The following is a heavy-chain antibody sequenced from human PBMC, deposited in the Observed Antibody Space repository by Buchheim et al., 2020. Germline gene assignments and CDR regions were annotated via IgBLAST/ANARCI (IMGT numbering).Heavy chain of an antibody. CDR1: GFTFGTYS. J-gene: IGHJ4*02. Sequence: EVQLLESGGGLVQPGGSLRLSCAASGFTFGTYSMTWVRQAPGKGLEWVSAIIGSGGSTYYADSVKGRFTISRDNSKNTLYLQMNSLRAEDTAVYHCAKNVDTAMLRPFDYWGQGAL. CDR3: AKNVDTAMLRPFDY. CDR2: IIGSGGST. D-gene: IGHD5-18*01. V-gene: IGHV3-23*01.